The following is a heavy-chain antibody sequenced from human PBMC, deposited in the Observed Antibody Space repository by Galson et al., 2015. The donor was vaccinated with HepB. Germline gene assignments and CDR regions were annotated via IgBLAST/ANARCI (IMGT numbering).Heavy chain of an antibody. CDR3: AREMGGYSYGLGEDYYYGMDV. V-gene: IGHV3-21*01. J-gene: IGHJ6*02. D-gene: IGHD5-18*01. CDR2: ISSSSSYI. CDR1: GFTFSSYS. Sequence: SLRLSCAASGFTFSSYSMNWVRQAPGKGLEWVSSISSSSSYIYYADSVKGRFTISRDNAKNSLYLQMNSLRAEDTAVYYCAREMGGYSYGLGEDYYYGMDVWGQGTTVTVSS.